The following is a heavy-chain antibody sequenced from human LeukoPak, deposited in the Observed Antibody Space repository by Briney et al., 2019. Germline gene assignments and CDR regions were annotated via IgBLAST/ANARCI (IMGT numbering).Heavy chain of an antibody. CDR2: ISSSSSYI. CDR1: GFTFSSYS. D-gene: IGHD5-24*01. Sequence: GGSLRLSCAASGFTFSSYSMNWVRQAPGKGLEWVSSISSSSSYIYYADSVKGRFTISRDNAKNSLYLQMNSLRAEDTAVYYCARDPRWLQSSYYFDYGGQGTLVTVSS. V-gene: IGHV3-21*01. J-gene: IGHJ4*02. CDR3: ARDPRWLQSSYYFDY.